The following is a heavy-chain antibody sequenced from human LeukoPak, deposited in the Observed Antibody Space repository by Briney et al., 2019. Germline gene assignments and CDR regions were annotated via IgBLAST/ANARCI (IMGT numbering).Heavy chain of an antibody. CDR3: ATKNLFHL. J-gene: IGHJ5*02. D-gene: IGHD1-14*01. Sequence: ASVKVSCKTSGYSFTSYYIHWVRQAPGKGLEWVGGIDREDGQSIYAQNFQGRVSLTDDTSAQTAYMEVTSLRSEDTAVYYCATKNLFHLWGQGTLVTVSS. V-gene: IGHV1-24*01. CDR1: GYSFTSYY. CDR2: IDREDGQS.